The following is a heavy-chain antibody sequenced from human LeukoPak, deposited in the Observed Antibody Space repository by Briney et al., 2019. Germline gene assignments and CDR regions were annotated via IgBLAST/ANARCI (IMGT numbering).Heavy chain of an antibody. CDR1: GFTFNNYG. J-gene: IGHJ3*01. CDR3: ARRGTPNAFDL. Sequence: PGRSLRLSCAASGFTFNNYGMHWVRQAPGRGLEWVALLWYDGTKNYADSVKGRFTISRDNSKNTMYLQMNNLRAEDTAVYYCARRGTPNAFDLWGQGTMVTVSS. D-gene: IGHD3-16*01. CDR2: LWYDGTK. V-gene: IGHV3-33*01.